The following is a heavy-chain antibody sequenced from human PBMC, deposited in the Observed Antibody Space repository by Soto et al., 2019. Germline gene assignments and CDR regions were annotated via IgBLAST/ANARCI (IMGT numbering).Heavy chain of an antibody. D-gene: IGHD2-8*01. V-gene: IGHV1-69*13. CDR1: GGTFSSYA. CDR2: IIPIFGTA. J-gene: IGHJ6*02. Sequence: SVKVSCNASGGTFSSYAISWARQAPGQGLEWMGGIIPIFGTANYAQKFQGRVTITADESTSTAYMELSSLRSEDTAVYYCARVGMYCTNGVCYKWSYYYYGMDVWGQGTTVTVSS. CDR3: ARVGMYCTNGVCYKWSYYYYGMDV.